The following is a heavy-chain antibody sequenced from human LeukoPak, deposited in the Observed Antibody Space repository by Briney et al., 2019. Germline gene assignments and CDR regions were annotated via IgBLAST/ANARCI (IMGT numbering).Heavy chain of an antibody. D-gene: IGHD3-10*01. Sequence: GGSLRLSCAASGFTFSSYAMSWVRQAPGKGLEWVSAISGSGGSTYYADSVKGRFTISRDNSKNTLYLQMNSLRAEDTAVYYCARDGSYGSGTYYYYMDVWGKGTTVTVSS. CDR2: ISGSGGST. CDR1: GFTFSSYA. V-gene: IGHV3-23*01. CDR3: ARDGSYGSGTYYYYMDV. J-gene: IGHJ6*03.